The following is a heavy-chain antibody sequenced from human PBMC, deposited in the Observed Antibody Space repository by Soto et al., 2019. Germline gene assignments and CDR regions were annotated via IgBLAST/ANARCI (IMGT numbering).Heavy chain of an antibody. V-gene: IGHV1-46*01. CDR2: IKPSGGST. D-gene: IGHD4-17*01. CDR3: ARETTVTTHGSYGMDV. J-gene: IGHJ6*02. CDR1: GYTFTSYY. Sequence: QVQLVQSGAEVKKPGASVKVSCKASGYTFTSYYMHWVRQAPGQGLEWMGLIKPSGGSTTYAQKFQGRVTMTRDTSTSTAYMELSSLRSEDTAVYYCARETTVTTHGSYGMDVWGQGTTVTVSS.